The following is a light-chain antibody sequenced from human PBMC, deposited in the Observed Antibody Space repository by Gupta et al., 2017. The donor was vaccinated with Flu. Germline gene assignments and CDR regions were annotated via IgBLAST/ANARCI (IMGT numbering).Light chain of an antibody. J-gene: IGLJ1*01. V-gene: IGLV3-19*01. CDR2: DTK. CDR3: NSRDSSANHPGV. CDR1: SLRSYS. Sequence: SSELTQGPAVSVALGQTVRITCQGDSLRSYSATWYQQKPGQAPLLVIYDTKNRPPGIPDRFSGSSSGNTASLTITGAQAEDEADYYCNSRDSSANHPGVFGTGTKVTVL.